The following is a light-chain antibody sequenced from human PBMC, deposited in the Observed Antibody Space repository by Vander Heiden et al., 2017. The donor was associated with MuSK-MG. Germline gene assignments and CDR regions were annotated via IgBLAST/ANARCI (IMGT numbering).Light chain of an antibody. CDR3: QQLNSYPIT. J-gene: IGKJ5*01. Sequence: DIQLTQSLSFLSASVGDRVTIPRRASQGISSYVAWYQQKAGKAPKLLSYAATTVQSGVPSRSSGSGSGTEFTLTISSLQPEDFATYYRQQLNSYPITFGQGTQLEIK. V-gene: IGKV1-9*01. CDR2: AAT. CDR1: QGISSY.